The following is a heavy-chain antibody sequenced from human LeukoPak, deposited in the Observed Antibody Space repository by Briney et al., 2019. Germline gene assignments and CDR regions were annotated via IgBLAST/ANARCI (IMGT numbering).Heavy chain of an antibody. CDR1: GASMSNYY. V-gene: IGHV4-39*07. Sequence: PSETLSLTCNVSGASMSNYYWVWIRQPPGKGLDWIGSIYHSGTTYSGSTYYNPSLKSRVTISLDTSKNQFSLKVGSMTAADTAVYYCARAGGYGLIDYWGQGTMVTVSS. D-gene: IGHD5-18*01. CDR2: IYHSGTTYSGST. J-gene: IGHJ4*02. CDR3: ARAGGYGLIDY.